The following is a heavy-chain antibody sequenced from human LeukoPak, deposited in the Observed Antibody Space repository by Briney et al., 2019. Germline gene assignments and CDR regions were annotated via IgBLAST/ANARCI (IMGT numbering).Heavy chain of an antibody. D-gene: IGHD2-2*02. J-gene: IGHJ3*02. CDR3: AKVCRNGIPHPRRGAFDI. CDR2: ISGSGGST. V-gene: IGHV3-23*01. Sequence: GSLRLSCAASGFTFSSYGMCWVRQAPGKGLEWVSAISGSGGSTYYADSVKGRFTISRDNSKNTLYLQMNSLRAEDTAVYYCAKVCRNGIPHPRRGAFDIWGQGTMVTVSS. CDR1: GFTFSSYG.